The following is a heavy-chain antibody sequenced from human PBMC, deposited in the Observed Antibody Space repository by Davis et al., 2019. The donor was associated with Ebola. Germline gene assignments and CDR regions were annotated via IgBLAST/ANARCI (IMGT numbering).Heavy chain of an antibody. CDR2: IYYSGST. V-gene: IGHV4-39*07. Sequence: GSLRLSCTVSGGSISSSSYYWGWIRQPPGKGLEWIGSIYYSGSTYYNPSLKSRVTISVDTSKNQFSLKLSSVTAADTAVYYCARDRIVVVPAAIVYYYYGMDVWGQGTTVTVSS. D-gene: IGHD2-2*02. CDR3: ARDRIVVVPAAIVYYYYGMDV. CDR1: GGSISSSSYY. J-gene: IGHJ6*02.